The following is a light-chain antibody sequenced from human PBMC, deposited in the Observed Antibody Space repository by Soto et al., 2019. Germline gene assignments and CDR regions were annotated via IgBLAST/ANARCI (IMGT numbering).Light chain of an antibody. J-gene: IGLJ1*01. CDR1: SSDVGSYNR. Sequence: QSALTQPPSVSGSPGQSVTISCTGTSSDVGSYNRVSWYQQPPGTAPKLMIYEVSNRPSGVPDRFSGSKSGNTASLTISGLQAEDEADYYCSSYPSSSTLYVFGTGTKLTVL. V-gene: IGLV2-18*02. CDR2: EVS. CDR3: SSYPSSSTLYV.